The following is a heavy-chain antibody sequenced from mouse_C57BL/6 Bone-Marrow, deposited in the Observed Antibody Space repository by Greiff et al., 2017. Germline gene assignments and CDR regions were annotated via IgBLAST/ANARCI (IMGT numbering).Heavy chain of an antibody. CDR2: IYPGSGNT. V-gene: IGHV1-76*01. CDR3: ARKGDYDYYAMDY. J-gene: IGHJ4*01. Sequence: QVQLQQSGAELVRPGASVKLSCKASGYTFTDYYINWVKQRPGQGLEWIARIYPGSGNTYYNEKFKGKATLTAEKSSSTAYMQFSSLTSEDSAIYYCARKGDYDYYAMDYWGQGTSVTVSS. D-gene: IGHD2-4*01. CDR1: GYTFTDYY.